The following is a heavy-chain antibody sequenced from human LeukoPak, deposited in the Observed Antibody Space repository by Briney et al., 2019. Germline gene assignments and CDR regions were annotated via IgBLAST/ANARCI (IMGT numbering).Heavy chain of an antibody. J-gene: IGHJ4*02. CDR3: ARDPAYYFDY. Sequence: SLRLSCAASGFTFDDYAMHWVRQAPGKGLEWVSGISWNSGSIGYADSVKGRFTISRDNAKNSLYLQMNSLRAEDTALYYCARDPAYYFDYWGQGTLVTVSS. V-gene: IGHV3-9*01. CDR1: GFTFDDYA. CDR2: ISWNSGSI.